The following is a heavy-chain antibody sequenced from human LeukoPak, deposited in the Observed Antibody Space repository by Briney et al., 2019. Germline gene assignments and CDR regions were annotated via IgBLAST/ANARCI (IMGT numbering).Heavy chain of an antibody. Sequence: SETLSLTCTVSGGSISSYYWSWIRQPAGKGLEWIGRIYNTGSTSYNPSLKSRVSISVDTSKNQFSLKLRSVTAADTAMYYCAREGPEDSGWYLWYFENWGQGSLVTVSS. V-gene: IGHV4-4*07. CDR3: AREGPEDSGWYLWYFEN. J-gene: IGHJ4*02. D-gene: IGHD6-19*01. CDR1: GGSISSYY. CDR2: IYNTGST.